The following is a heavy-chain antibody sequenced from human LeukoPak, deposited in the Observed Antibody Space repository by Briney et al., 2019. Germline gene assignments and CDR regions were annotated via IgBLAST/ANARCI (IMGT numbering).Heavy chain of an antibody. CDR3: AKGDDYVWGSYRYSDY. J-gene: IGHJ4*02. CDR1: GFTFSSYA. Sequence: GGSLRLSCAASGFTFSSYAMSWVRQAPGEGLEWVSAISGSGGSTYYADSVKGRFTISRDNSKNTLYLQMNSLRAEDTAVYYCAKGDDYVWGSYRYSDYWGQGTLVTVSS. CDR2: ISGSGGST. V-gene: IGHV3-23*01. D-gene: IGHD3-16*02.